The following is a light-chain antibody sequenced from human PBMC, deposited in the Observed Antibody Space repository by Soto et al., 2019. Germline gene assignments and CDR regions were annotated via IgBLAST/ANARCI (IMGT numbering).Light chain of an antibody. Sequence: EIVLTQSPATLSLSPGERATLSCRASQSVSSFLAWYQQKPGQAPRLLIYEASNRATGIPARFSGSGSGTDFTLTISSLETEDFAVYYCQQRGNWPLTFGGGTKVEIK. CDR2: EAS. J-gene: IGKJ4*01. CDR1: QSVSSF. V-gene: IGKV3-11*01. CDR3: QQRGNWPLT.